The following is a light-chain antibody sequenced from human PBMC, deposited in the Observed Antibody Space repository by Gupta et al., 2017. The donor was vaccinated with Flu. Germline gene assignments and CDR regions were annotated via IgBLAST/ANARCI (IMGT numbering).Light chain of an antibody. J-gene: IGLJ2*01. Sequence: ITISCTGTSTDVGGNDFVSWYQQYPGKVPKLMIYGVTNRASGVPNRFSGSKSGSTASLTITGLQAEDEADYYCQSRESGMTSEVFGCGTKLTVL. V-gene: IGLV2-14*03. CDR1: STDVGGNDF. CDR3: QSRESGMTSEV. CDR2: GVT.